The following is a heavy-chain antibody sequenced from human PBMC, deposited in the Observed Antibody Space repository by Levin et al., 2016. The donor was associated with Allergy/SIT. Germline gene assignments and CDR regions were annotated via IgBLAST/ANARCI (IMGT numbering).Heavy chain of an antibody. CDR1: GFTFSSYA. V-gene: IGHV3-30-3*01. Sequence: GESLKISCAASGFTFSSYAMHWVRQAPGKGLEWVAVISYDGSNKYYADSVKGRFTISRDNAKNSLYLQMNSLRAEDTAVYYCARLSNRAAPYWGQGTLVTVSS. CDR3: ARLSNRAAPY. J-gene: IGHJ4*02. D-gene: IGHD1-14*01. CDR2: ISYDGSNK.